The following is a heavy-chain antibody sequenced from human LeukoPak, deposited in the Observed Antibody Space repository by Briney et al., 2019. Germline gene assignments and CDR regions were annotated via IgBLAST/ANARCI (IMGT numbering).Heavy chain of an antibody. CDR3: ARLGVTQDAFDI. V-gene: IGHV4-30-4*07. J-gene: IGHJ3*02. Sequence: SETLSLTRAVSGGSISSGGYSWSWIRQPPGKGLEWIGYISSTGSAYYNPSLKSRLSISLDTSKNQFSLNLSSVTAADTAVFYCARLGVTQDAFDIWGQGTMVTVSS. CDR1: GGSISSGGYS. D-gene: IGHD3-10*01. CDR2: ISSTGSA.